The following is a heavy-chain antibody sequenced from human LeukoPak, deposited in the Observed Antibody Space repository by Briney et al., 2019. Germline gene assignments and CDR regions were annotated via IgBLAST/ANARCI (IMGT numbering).Heavy chain of an antibody. Sequence: GGSLRLSXAASGFTFSTYAMSWVRQAPGKGLEWVSTISGSGGSTYYADSVKGRFTISRDNSKNTLYLQMNSLRAEDTAIYYCAKVQDYDILTGYYIAGGKFDYWGQGTLVTVSS. D-gene: IGHD3-9*01. CDR3: AKVQDYDILTGYYIAGGKFDY. V-gene: IGHV3-23*01. CDR2: ISGSGGST. CDR1: GFTFSTYA. J-gene: IGHJ4*02.